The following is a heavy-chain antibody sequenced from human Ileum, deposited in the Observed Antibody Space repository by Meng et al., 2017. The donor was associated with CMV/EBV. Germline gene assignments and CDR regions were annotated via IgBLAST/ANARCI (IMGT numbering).Heavy chain of an antibody. J-gene: IGHJ6*02. CDR2: ISSNGGST. Sequence: GESLKISCAASGFTFSSYAMHWVRQAPGKGLEYVSAISSNGGSTYYADSVKGRFTISRDNSKNTLYVQMGSLRAEDMAVYYCARAHEGYYDYYGMDVWGQGTTVTVSS. CDR3: ARAHEGYYDYYGMDV. CDR1: GFTFSSYA. V-gene: IGHV3-64*02.